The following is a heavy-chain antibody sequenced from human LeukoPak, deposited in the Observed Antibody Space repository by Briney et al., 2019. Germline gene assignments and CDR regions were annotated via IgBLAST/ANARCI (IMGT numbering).Heavy chain of an antibody. CDR1: GGSISSYY. D-gene: IGHD6-13*01. J-gene: IGHJ5*02. Sequence: SETLSLTCTVSGGSISSYYWSWIRQPPGKGLEWIGYIYYSGSTNYNPSLKSRVTISVDTSKNQFSLKLNSVTAADTAVYYCAKEGAAGRLNWFDPWGQGTLVTVSS. V-gene: IGHV4-59*01. CDR2: IYYSGST. CDR3: AKEGAAGRLNWFDP.